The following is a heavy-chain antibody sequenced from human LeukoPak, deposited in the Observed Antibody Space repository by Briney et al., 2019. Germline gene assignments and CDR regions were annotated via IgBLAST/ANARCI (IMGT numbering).Heavy chain of an antibody. CDR3: ARVPDWEPLDK. CDR1: GGSVSGYS. V-gene: IGHV4-34*01. D-gene: IGHD1-26*01. Sequence: PSETLSLTSAVSGGSVSGYSWSWIRQPPGKGLEWIGDITDRGGTSYTPSLKSRVTISLDTSKNQFSLHLTSVTAADTAVYFCARVPDWEPLDKWGQGTLVTVSS. J-gene: IGHJ4*02. CDR2: ITDRGGT.